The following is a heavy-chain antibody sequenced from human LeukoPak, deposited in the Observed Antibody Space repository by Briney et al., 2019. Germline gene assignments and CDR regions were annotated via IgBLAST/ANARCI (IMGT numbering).Heavy chain of an antibody. CDR1: GGTFSSYA. CDR2: IIPIFGTA. CDR3: ARNPRGEWLLIGFDP. D-gene: IGHD3-3*01. V-gene: IGHV1-69*13. J-gene: IGHJ5*02. Sequence: GASVKVSCKASGGTFSSYAISWVRQAPGQGLEWMGGIIPIFGTANYAQKFQGRVTITADESTSTAYMELSSLRSEDTAVYYCARNPRGEWLLIGFDPWGQGTLVTVSS.